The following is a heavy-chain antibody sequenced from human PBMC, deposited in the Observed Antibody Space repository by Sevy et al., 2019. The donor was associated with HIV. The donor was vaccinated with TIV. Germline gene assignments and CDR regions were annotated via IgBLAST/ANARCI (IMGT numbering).Heavy chain of an antibody. V-gene: IGHV3-30*18. CDR1: GFTFSSYG. D-gene: IGHD6-19*01. Sequence: GGSLRLSCAASGFTFSSYGMHWVRQAPGKGLEWVAVISYDGSNKYYADSVKGRFTISRDNSKNTLYLQMNSLRAEDTAVYYCAKDTHSSVWPYYYYYYMDVWGKGTTVTVSS. J-gene: IGHJ6*03. CDR3: AKDTHSSVWPYYYYYYMDV. CDR2: ISYDGSNK.